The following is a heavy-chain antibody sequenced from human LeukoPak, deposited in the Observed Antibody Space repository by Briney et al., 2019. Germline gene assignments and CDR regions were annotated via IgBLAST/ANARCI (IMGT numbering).Heavy chain of an antibody. J-gene: IGHJ3*02. Sequence: SETLSLTCTVSGDSISGGTFYWGWVRQPPGQGLEWIGSIHFNGNTYYNPSLKSPVTISVDMPKNQFSLNLSSVTVADTAVYYCARDAYYDSSKKGAFDIWGQGTMVTVSS. CDR3: ARDAYYDSSKKGAFDI. CDR2: IHFNGNT. V-gene: IGHV4-39*01. D-gene: IGHD3-22*01. CDR1: GDSISGGTFY.